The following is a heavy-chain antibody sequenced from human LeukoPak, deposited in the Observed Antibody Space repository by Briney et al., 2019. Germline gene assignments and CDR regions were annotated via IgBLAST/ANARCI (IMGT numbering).Heavy chain of an antibody. V-gene: IGHV4-59*12. Sequence: SETLSLTCTVSGGSMSSYYWSWIRQPPGKGLEWIGYIYYSGSTNYNPSLKSRVTISVDTSKNQFSLRLSSVTAADTAVYYCARDARIVGATAIDYWGQGTLVTVSS. D-gene: IGHD1-26*01. CDR1: GGSMSSYY. CDR3: ARDARIVGATAIDY. CDR2: IYYSGST. J-gene: IGHJ4*02.